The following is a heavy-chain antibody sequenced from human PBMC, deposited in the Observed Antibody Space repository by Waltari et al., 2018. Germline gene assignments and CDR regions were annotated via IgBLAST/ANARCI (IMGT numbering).Heavy chain of an antibody. V-gene: IGHV4-38-2*02. D-gene: IGHD3-10*01. CDR2: IYHSGST. CDR1: GYSISSGYY. Sequence: QVQLQESGPGLVKPPATLSLTCTVSGYSISSGYYWGWIRQPPGTGLEWIGSIYHSGSTYYNPSLKSRVTISVDTSKNQFSLKLSSVTAADTAVYYCARSLWFGELRHYYYGMDVWGQGNTVTVSS. J-gene: IGHJ6*02. CDR3: ARSLWFGELRHYYYGMDV.